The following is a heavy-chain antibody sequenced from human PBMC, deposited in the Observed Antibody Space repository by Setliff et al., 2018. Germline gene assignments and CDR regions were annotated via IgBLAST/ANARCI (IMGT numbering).Heavy chain of an antibody. D-gene: IGHD1-26*01. CDR2: IYASGST. CDR1: GGSFGDYY. CDR3: ARAPPNRYSGSYEYFYMDV. Sequence: SETLSLTCDVFGGSFGDYYWSWIRQPPGKGLEWIGYIYASGSTNYNPSLKSRVTLSVDTSKNQFSLKVSSVTAADTAVYYCARAPPNRYSGSYEYFYMDVWGKGTTVTVSS. J-gene: IGHJ6*03. V-gene: IGHV4-4*08.